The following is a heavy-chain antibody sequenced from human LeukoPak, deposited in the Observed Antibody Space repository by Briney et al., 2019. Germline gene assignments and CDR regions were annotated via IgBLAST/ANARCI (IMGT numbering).Heavy chain of an antibody. CDR1: GGSISSYY. D-gene: IGHD3-22*01. V-gene: IGHV4-59*01. J-gene: IGHJ4*02. CDR3: ARGEEYYDSSGYLYSPSYYFDY. CDR2: IYYSGST. Sequence: SETLSLTCTVSGGSISSYYWSWIRQPPGEGLEWIGYIYYSGSTNYNPSLKSRVTISVDTSENQFSLKLSSVTAADTAVYYCARGEEYYDSSGYLYSPSYYFDYWGQGTLVTVSS.